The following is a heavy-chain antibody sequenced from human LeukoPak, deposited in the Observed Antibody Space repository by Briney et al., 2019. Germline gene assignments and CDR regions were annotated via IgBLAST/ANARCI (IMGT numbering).Heavy chain of an antibody. J-gene: IGHJ4*02. Sequence: GGSLRLSCAASGFTFNNAWMSWIRQVPGKGLEWVGRIKSKSAGGTTDYPALVKGRFIISRDDSKNMLHLQMNSLKIEDTAVYYCTTDLGDYGDYIRAWGQGTLVTVSS. CDR1: GFTFNNAW. V-gene: IGHV3-15*01. D-gene: IGHD4-17*01. CDR2: IKSKSAGGTT. CDR3: TTDLGDYGDYIRA.